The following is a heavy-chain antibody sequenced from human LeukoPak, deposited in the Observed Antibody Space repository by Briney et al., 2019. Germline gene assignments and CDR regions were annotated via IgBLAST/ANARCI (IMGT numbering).Heavy chain of an antibody. J-gene: IGHJ4*02. V-gene: IGHV3-23*01. CDR1: GFTFSSYA. CDR3: AKGRSPGTTPFYYFDY. Sequence: GGSLRLSCAASGFTFSSYAMSWVRQAPGKGLEWVSAISGSGGSTYYADSVKGRFTISRDNSKNTLYLQMNSLRAEDTAVYYCAKGRSPGTTPFYYFDYWGQGTLVTVSS. D-gene: IGHD1-7*01. CDR2: ISGSGGST.